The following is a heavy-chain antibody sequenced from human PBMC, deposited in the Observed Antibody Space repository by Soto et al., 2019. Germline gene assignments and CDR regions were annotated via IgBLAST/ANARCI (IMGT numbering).Heavy chain of an antibody. CDR3: ARGGSATGTIFGVVIIPDYYYYYGMDV. D-gene: IGHD3-3*01. CDR1: GGTFSSYA. J-gene: IGHJ6*02. CDR2: IIPIFGTA. Sequence: SVKVSCKASGGTFSSYAISWVRQAPGQGLEWMGGIIPIFGTANYAQKFQGRVTITADESTSTAYMELSSLRSEDTAVYYCARGGSATGTIFGVVIIPDYYYYYGMDVWGQGTTVTVSS. V-gene: IGHV1-69*13.